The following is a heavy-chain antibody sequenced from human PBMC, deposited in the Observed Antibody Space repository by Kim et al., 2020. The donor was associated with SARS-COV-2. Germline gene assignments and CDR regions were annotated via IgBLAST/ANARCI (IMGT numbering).Heavy chain of an antibody. J-gene: IGHJ4*02. Sequence: SHNPSLGSRFTISVDPSKDQFSLKLTSVTAADTALYYCARHTYRRFDFDYWGQGTLVTVSS. CDR3: ARHTYRRFDFDY. D-gene: IGHD3-10*01. V-gene: IGHV4-39*01.